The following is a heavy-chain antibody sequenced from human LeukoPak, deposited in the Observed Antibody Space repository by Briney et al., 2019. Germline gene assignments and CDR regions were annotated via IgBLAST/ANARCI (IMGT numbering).Heavy chain of an antibody. CDR1: GGSISSGGYS. CDR3: ARDGGDYSENDAFDI. Sequence: PSETLSLTCAVSGGSISSGGYSWSWIRQPPGKGLEWIGYIYHSGSTYYNPSLKSRVTISVDRSKNQFSLKLSSVTAADTAVYYCARDGGDYSENDAFDIWGQGTMVTVSS. D-gene: IGHD4-17*01. CDR2: IYHSGST. V-gene: IGHV4-30-2*01. J-gene: IGHJ3*02.